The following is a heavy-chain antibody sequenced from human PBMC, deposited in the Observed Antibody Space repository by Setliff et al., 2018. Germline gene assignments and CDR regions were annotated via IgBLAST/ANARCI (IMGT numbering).Heavy chain of an antibody. J-gene: IGHJ3*02. CDR1: GGSVRGYY. D-gene: IGHD1-26*01. V-gene: IGHV4-59*02. CDR3: ARDASASDGRNAFDI. CDR2: MYYSGDT. Sequence: SETLSLTCTVSGGSVRGYYWSWIRQPPGKGLEWIGYMYYSGDTYFNPSFKSRVTMSIDTSNSQFSLKLSSVTAADTAIYYCARDASASDGRNAFDIWGQGTMVTVSS.